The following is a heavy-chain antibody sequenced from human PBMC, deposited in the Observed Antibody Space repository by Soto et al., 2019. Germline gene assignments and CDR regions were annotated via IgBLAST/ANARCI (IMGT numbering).Heavy chain of an antibody. Sequence: VQLLESGGGLVQPGGSLRLSCAASGVTLSNFGMHWVHQAPGKGLEWVAVISRDGSTMFYADSVKGRFTISRDSSRNTLYLQMNSLRAEDTAVYHCVGEVASGYWGQGTLVTVSS. V-gene: IGHV3-30*03. CDR2: ISRDGSTM. CDR1: GVTLSNFG. CDR3: VGEVASGY. J-gene: IGHJ4*02. D-gene: IGHD2-21*01.